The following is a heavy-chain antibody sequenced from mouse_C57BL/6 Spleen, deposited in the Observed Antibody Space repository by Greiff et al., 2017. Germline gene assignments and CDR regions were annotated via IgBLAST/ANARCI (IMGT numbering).Heavy chain of an antibody. V-gene: IGHV1-72*01. Sequence: QVQLKESGAELVKPGASVKLSCKASGYTFTSYWMHWVKQRPGRGLEWIGRIDPNSGGTKYNEKFKSKATLTVDKPSSTAYMQLSRLTSGDSAVYYCARYPWFAYWGQGTLVTVSA. CDR1: GYTFTSYW. J-gene: IGHJ3*01. CDR3: ARYPWFAY. CDR2: IDPNSGGT.